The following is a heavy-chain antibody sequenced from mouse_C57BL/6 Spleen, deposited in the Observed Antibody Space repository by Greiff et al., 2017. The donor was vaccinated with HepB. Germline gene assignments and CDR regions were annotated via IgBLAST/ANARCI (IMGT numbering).Heavy chain of an antibody. J-gene: IGHJ3*01. V-gene: IGHV1-26*01. CDR1: GYTFTDYY. D-gene: IGHD4-1*01. CDR3: ARKGNWDERFAY. CDR2: INPNNGGT. Sequence: EVQLQQSGPELVKPGASVKISCKASGYTFTDYYMNWVKQSHGKSLEWIGDINPNNGGTSYNQKFKGKATLTVDKSSSTAYMELRSLTSEDSAVYYCARKGNWDERFAYWGQGTLVTVSA.